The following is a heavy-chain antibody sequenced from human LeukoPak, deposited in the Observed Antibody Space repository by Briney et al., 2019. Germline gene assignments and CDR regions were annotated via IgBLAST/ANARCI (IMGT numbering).Heavy chain of an antibody. Sequence: ASVKVSCKASGYSFTSYGISWVRQAPGQGLEWMGWISAYNGNTKYAQNLQGRVTMTTDTSTSTAYMELRSLRSDDTAVYYCARDGNFTIFGVVIRLDYWGQGTLVTVSS. D-gene: IGHD3-3*01. V-gene: IGHV1-18*01. CDR2: ISAYNGNT. CDR3: ARDGNFTIFGVVIRLDY. CDR1: GYSFTSYG. J-gene: IGHJ4*02.